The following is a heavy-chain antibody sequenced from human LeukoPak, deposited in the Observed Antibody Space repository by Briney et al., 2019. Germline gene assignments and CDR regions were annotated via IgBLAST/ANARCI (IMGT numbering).Heavy chain of an antibody. CDR3: AIDTFSSGWWDYSDY. Sequence: SKTLSLTCSVSGDSLSGFYWSWIRQPAGEGLEWIGRIYTSGSTRDTSTKYNPSLKSRVSMSVDTSKNQFSLKLRSVTAADTAIYYCAIDTFSSGWWDYSDYWGQGTLVTVSS. CDR2: IYTSGSTRDTST. D-gene: IGHD6-19*01. CDR1: GDSLSGFY. V-gene: IGHV4-4*07. J-gene: IGHJ4*02.